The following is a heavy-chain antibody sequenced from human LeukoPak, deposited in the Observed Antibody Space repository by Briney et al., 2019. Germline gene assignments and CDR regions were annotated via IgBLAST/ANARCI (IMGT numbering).Heavy chain of an antibody. CDR3: VSVSYDTSLQH. CDR2: IFYSGSP. Sequence: SETLSLTCNVSGDSISGYYWSWIRQPPGKGLEWIGYIFYSGSPYYNPSLKGRVTISVDTSKNQFSLRLSSVTAADTAIYYCVSVSYDTSLQHWGQGTLVTVSS. CDR1: GDSISGYY. D-gene: IGHD3-22*01. J-gene: IGHJ1*01. V-gene: IGHV4-59*06.